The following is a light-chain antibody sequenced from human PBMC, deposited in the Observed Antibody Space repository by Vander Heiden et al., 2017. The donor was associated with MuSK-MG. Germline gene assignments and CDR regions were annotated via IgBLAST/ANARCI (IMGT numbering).Light chain of an antibody. J-gene: IGLJ3*02. CDR1: SSDVGGSNY. CDR2: EVT. V-gene: IGLV2-8*01. CDR3: CSDGGSDNLV. Sequence: QSSLTQPPSASGSPGPSVTISCTGSSSDVGGSNYVSWYQQHPGKAPKVMIYEVTKRPAGVPDRFSGAKSGNTASLTVAGLQAEEEADYYCCSDGGSDNLVFGGGTTLTVL.